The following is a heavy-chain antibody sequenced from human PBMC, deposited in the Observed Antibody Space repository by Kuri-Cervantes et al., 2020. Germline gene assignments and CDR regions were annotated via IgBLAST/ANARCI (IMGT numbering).Heavy chain of an antibody. CDR1: GFTFSSYS. CDR2: ISSSSSYI. Sequence: GGSLRLSCAASGFTFSSYSMNWVRQAPGKGLEWVSSISSSSSYIYYADSVKGRFTISRDNAKNSLYLQMNSLRAEDTAAYYCARDPKAPPNYGDYINDNWYFDLWGRGTLVTVSS. V-gene: IGHV3-21*01. D-gene: IGHD4-17*01. J-gene: IGHJ2*01. CDR3: ARDPKAPPNYGDYINDNWYFDL.